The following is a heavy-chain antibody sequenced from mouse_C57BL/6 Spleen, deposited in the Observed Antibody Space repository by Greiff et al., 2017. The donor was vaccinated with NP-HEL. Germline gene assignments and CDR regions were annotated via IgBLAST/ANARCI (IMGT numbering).Heavy chain of an antibody. J-gene: IGHJ1*03. D-gene: IGHD2-1*01. Sequence: QVQLQQSGAELVRPGTSVKLSCKASGYTFTSYWMHWVKQRPGQGLEWIGVIDPSDSYTNYNQKFKGKATLTVDTSSSTAYMQLSSLTSEDSAVYYCARSPIYYGNYWYFDVWGTGTTVTVSS. V-gene: IGHV1-59*01. CDR3: ARSPIYYGNYWYFDV. CDR1: GYTFTSYW. CDR2: IDPSDSYT.